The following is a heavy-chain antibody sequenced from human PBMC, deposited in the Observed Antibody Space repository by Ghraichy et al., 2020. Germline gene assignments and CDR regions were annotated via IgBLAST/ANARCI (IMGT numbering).Heavy chain of an antibody. CDR1: GGSISSSSYY. J-gene: IGHJ4*02. Sequence: SETLSLTCTVSGGSISSSSYYWGWIRQPPGKGLEWIGSIYYSGSTYYNPSLKSRVTISVDTSKNQFSLKLSSVTAADTAVYYCATPKILLWFGELSQGYFDYWGQGTLVTVSS. CDR2: IYYSGST. CDR3: ATPKILLWFGELSQGYFDY. D-gene: IGHD3-10*01. V-gene: IGHV4-39*01.